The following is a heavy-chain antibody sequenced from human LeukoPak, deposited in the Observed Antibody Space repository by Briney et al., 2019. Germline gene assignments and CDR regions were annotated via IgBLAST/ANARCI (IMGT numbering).Heavy chain of an antibody. CDR3: ARVGWWFGELLPFDY. D-gene: IGHD3-10*01. J-gene: IGHJ4*02. CDR2: INSDGSST. Sequence: GGSLRLSCAASGFTFSSYWMHGVRQAPGKGLVWVSRINSDGSSTSYADSVKGRFTISRDNAKNTLYLQMNSLRAEDTAVYYCARVGWWFGELLPFDYWGQGTLVTVSS. V-gene: IGHV3-74*01. CDR1: GFTFSSYW.